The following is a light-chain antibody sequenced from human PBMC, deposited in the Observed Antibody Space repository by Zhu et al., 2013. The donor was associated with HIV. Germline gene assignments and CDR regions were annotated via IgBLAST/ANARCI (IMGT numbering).Light chain of an antibody. CDR1: QTLTSDF. V-gene: IGKV3-20*01. CDR3: QQYNSYSSYT. Sequence: EIVLTQSPGTLSLSPGDRVTLSCRASQTLTSDFLAWHQQKPGQGPRLLIYDASNRATGIPVRFSGSGSGTEFTLTISSLQPDDFATYYCQQYNSYSSYTFGQGTKLEIK. CDR2: DAS. J-gene: IGKJ2*01.